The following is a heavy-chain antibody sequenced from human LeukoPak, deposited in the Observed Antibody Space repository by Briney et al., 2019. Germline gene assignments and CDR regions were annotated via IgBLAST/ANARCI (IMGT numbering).Heavy chain of an antibody. V-gene: IGHV3-21*01. Sequence: GGSLRLSCAASGFTFSSYSMNWVRQAPGKGLEWVSSISSSSSYIYYADSVKGRFTISRDNAKNSLYLQMNSLRAEDTAVYYCARDRGYSYGSGAFFDYWGQGTLVTVSS. D-gene: IGHD5-18*01. CDR3: ARDRGYSYGSGAFFDY. CDR1: GFTFSSYS. J-gene: IGHJ4*02. CDR2: ISSSSSYI.